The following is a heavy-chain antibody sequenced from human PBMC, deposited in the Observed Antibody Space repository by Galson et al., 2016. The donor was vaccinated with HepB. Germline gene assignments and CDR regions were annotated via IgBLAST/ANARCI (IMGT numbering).Heavy chain of an antibody. D-gene: IGHD2-15*01. CDR2: ILGDGDTT. J-gene: IGHJ4*02. Sequence: SLRLFCAASGFTFSNYAMTWVRQAPGKGLEWVSGILGDGDTTYYADSVKGRFTISRDNSKNTLYLQMNSLRPEDTAVYFCARDPLYCSGGSCIPYYFDYWGQGTPVTVSS. CDR3: ARDPLYCSGGSCIPYYFDY. V-gene: IGHV3-23*01. CDR1: GFTFSNYA.